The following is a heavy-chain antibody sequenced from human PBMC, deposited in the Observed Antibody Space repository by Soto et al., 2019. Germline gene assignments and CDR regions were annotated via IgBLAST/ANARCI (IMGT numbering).Heavy chain of an antibody. J-gene: IGHJ5*02. CDR2: IYPGDSDT. D-gene: IGHD2-21*01. V-gene: IGHV5-51*01. CDR1: GYSFSDYW. Sequence: GESLKISCKASGYSFSDYWIGWVRQMPGRGLEWMGIIYPGDSDTRYSASFQGQVTISADKSISTTFPQWSSLKASDTAMYYCARRRQYCGTSTCSFDPWGQGTPATVSS. CDR3: ARRRQYCGTSTCSFDP.